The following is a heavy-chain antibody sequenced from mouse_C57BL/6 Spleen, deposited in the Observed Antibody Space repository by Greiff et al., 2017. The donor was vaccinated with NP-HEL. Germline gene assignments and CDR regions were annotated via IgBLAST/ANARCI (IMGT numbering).Heavy chain of an antibody. V-gene: IGHV1-15*01. CDR3: TQGGFDY. Sequence: QVQLQQSGAELVRPGASVTLSCKASGYTFTDYEMHWVKQTPVHGLEWIGAIDPETGGAAYTQKFKGRAILTADKSSSTAYMELRSLTSEDSAVYYCTQGGFDYWGQGTTRTVSS. CDR1: GYTFTDYE. J-gene: IGHJ2*01. CDR2: IDPETGGA.